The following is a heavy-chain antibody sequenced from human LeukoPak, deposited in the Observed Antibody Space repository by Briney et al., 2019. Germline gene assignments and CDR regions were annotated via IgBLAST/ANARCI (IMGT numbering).Heavy chain of an antibody. V-gene: IGHV4-59*01. J-gene: IGHJ4*02. CDR1: GGSISSYY. CDR2: IYYSGST. CDR3: ARGRYPQLPGG. D-gene: IGHD2-2*01. Sequence: PSETLSLTCTVSGGSISSYYWSWIRQPPGKGLEWIGYIYYSGSTNYNPSLKSRVTISVDTSKNQFSLKLTSVTAADTAVYYCARGRYPQLPGGWGQGTLVTVST.